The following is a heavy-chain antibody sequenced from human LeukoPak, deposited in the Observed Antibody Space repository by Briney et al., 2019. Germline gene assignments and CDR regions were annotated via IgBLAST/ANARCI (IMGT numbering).Heavy chain of an antibody. CDR1: GFTFSSYW. Sequence: GGSLRLSCAASGFTFSSYWMHWVRQAPGKGLVWVSRIHSDGSSTTYADSVKGRFTISRDNAKDTLYLQMNSLRAEDTAVYYCACTLPMIVVVMGSIDNWGQGTLVTVSS. V-gene: IGHV3-74*01. D-gene: IGHD3-22*01. CDR3: ACTLPMIVVVMGSIDN. J-gene: IGHJ4*02. CDR2: IHSDGSST.